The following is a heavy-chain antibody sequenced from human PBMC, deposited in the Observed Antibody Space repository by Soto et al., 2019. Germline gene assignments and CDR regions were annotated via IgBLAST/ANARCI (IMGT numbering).Heavy chain of an antibody. CDR2: LYDVDGS. CDR1: GFTISGKKY. V-gene: IGHV3-53*01. CDR3: ATWHEREHAYDG. J-gene: IGHJ3*01. Sequence: DVQLAESGGGLIQPGESLRLSCVAFGFTISGKKYVAWVRQAPGKGLEWVSALYDVDGSFYADSVKGRFTTSSDSSKTTLYLQMNDLRPDDTAVYYCATWHEREHAYDGWGQGTPVTVS. D-gene: IGHD1-1*01.